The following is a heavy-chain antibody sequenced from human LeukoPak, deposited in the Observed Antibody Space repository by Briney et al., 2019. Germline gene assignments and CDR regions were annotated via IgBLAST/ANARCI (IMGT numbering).Heavy chain of an antibody. V-gene: IGHV3-30*18. D-gene: IGHD2-2*02. CDR3: AKIACRSTSCYRNYYYNMDV. Sequence: GGSLRLSCAASGFTFSHYGMHWVRQAPGKGLEWVTFISYDGSNKNYADSVKGRFTISRDSSKNTLYLQMNSLRAEDTAVYYCAKIACRSTSCYRNYYYNMDVWGQGTTVTVSS. J-gene: IGHJ6*02. CDR2: ISYDGSNK. CDR1: GFTFSHYG.